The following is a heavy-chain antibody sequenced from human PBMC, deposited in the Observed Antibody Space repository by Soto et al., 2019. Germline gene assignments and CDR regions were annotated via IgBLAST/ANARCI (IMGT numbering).Heavy chain of an antibody. CDR3: ARHIHNQGFEYYFDS. J-gene: IGHJ4*02. V-gene: IGHV4-39*01. CDR1: GGSITSSGSA. CDR2: IDYSGNI. Sequence: PSETLSLTCNASGGSITSSGSAWGWIRQSPGKGLEWIGIIDYSGNIYYIPSLKSRITISVDTSKNQISLKLSSVTAADTAVYYCARHIHNQGFEYYFDSWGQGTLVTVSS. D-gene: IGHD1-1*01.